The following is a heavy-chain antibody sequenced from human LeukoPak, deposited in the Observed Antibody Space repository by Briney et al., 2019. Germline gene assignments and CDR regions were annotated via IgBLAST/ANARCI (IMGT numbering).Heavy chain of an antibody. CDR1: GFTFSNAW. CDR3: ARGGSSGYNYNAFDI. Sequence: GGSLRLSCAASGFTFSNAWMNWVRQAPGKGLEWVSFISISATTIYYADSVRGRFTISRDNAKSSLYLQMNSLRAEDTAIYYCARGGSSGYNYNAFDIWGQGTMVTVSS. J-gene: IGHJ3*02. D-gene: IGHD3-22*01. CDR2: ISISATTI. V-gene: IGHV3-48*04.